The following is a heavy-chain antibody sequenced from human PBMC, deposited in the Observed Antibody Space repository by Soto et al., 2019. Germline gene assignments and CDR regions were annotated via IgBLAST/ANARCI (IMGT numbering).Heavy chain of an antibody. CDR2: ISYDGSNK. D-gene: IGHD5-12*01. CDR3: AKVHPRPNHSGYDFRRAFDI. Sequence: QVQLVESGGGVVQPGRSLRLSCAASGFTFSSYGMHWVRQAPGKGLEWVAVISYDGSNKYYADSVKGRFTISRDNSKNTLYLQMNSLRAEDTAVYYCAKVHPRPNHSGYDFRRAFDIWGQGTMVTVSS. V-gene: IGHV3-30*18. CDR1: GFTFSSYG. J-gene: IGHJ3*02.